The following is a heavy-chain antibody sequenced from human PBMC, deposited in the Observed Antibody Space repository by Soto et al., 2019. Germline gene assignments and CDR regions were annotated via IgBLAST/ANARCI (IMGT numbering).Heavy chain of an antibody. Sequence: EVQLVESGGGLVHPGGSLRLSCTTSGFIFGDYAMSWFRQAPGKGLEWVGFIAAKAYGGATEYAESVKGRFIISRDDSHNIAYLKMPSLRTEDTAVYYWARARSDFWGQGTLVTVSS. CDR2: IAAKAYGGAT. CDR3: ARARSDF. CDR1: GFIFGDYA. V-gene: IGHV3-49*03. J-gene: IGHJ4*02.